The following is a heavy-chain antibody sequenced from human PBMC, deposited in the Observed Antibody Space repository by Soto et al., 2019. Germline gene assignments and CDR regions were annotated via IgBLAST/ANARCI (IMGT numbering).Heavy chain of an antibody. J-gene: IGHJ4*02. Sequence: QVQLVQSGAEVKKPGASVKVSCKASGNTFSNYYIHWVRQAPGQGLEWMGTINPSGGHTTYAQKFLGRVTMTRDTSTSTLYMELTSLRSEDTAVYYCAGGGHVVVVTAAFDCWGQGTLVTVSS. CDR3: AGGGHVVVVTAAFDC. V-gene: IGHV1-46*03. CDR2: INPSGGHT. CDR1: GNTFSNYY. D-gene: IGHD2-21*02.